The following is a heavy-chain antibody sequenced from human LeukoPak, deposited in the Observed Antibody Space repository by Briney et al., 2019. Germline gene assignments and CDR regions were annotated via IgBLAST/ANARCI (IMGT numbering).Heavy chain of an antibody. CDR1: GCSISSYY. D-gene: IGHD5-12*01. J-gene: IGHJ6*03. CDR2: IYYSGST. CDR3: ARKVVAKGYYYYYMDV. Sequence: SETLSLTCTVSGCSISSYYWSWVRQPPGKGLEWIGYIYYSGSTNYNPSLKSRVTISVDTSKNQFSLKLSSVTAADTAVYYCARKVVAKGYYYYYMDVWGKGTTVTVSS. V-gene: IGHV4-59*08.